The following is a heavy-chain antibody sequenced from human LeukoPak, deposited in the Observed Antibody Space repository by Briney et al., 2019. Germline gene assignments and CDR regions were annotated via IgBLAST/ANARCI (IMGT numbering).Heavy chain of an antibody. J-gene: IGHJ4*02. D-gene: IGHD6-19*01. Sequence: GASVKVSCKTSGYSFNTYGITWVGQAPGQGLEWMGWISGHSGDTQYARKFQGRVTLTTDSSTTTAHMDLRALKSDDTAVYYCLRDASGWFLGVQEFHFWGQGTLVIVSS. V-gene: IGHV1-18*01. CDR2: ISGHSGDT. CDR1: GYSFNTYG. CDR3: LRDASGWFLGVQEFHF.